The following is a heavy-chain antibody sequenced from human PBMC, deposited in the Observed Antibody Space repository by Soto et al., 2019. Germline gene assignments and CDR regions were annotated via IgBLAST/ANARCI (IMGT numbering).Heavy chain of an antibody. CDR1: GWSFSGYY. Sequence: SETLSLTCAVYGWSFSGYYWSWIRQPPGKGLEWIGEINHSGSTNYNPSLKSRVTISVDTSKNQFSLKLSSVTAADTAVYYCASTYYYDSSGYSGQLTYYDYWGQGTLVTVSS. CDR2: INHSGST. D-gene: IGHD3-22*01. CDR3: ASTYYYDSSGYSGQLTYYDY. J-gene: IGHJ4*02. V-gene: IGHV4-34*01.